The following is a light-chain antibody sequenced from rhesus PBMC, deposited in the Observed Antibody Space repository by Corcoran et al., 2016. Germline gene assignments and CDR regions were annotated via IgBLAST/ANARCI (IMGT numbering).Light chain of an antibody. Sequence: DIQMTQSPSSLSASVGDKVTITCRASQGINSWLAWYQQKPGKAPKLLIYAASRLESGAPSRFSGSGSGTDYTLTISRLQPEDFATYYCQQGYNTPWTFGQGTKVEIK. CDR1: QGINSW. V-gene: IGKV1-18*01. J-gene: IGKJ1*01. CDR2: AAS. CDR3: QQGYNTPWT.